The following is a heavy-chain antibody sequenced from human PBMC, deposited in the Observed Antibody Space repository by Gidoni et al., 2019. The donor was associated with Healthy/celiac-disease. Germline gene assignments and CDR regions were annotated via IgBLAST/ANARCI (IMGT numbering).Heavy chain of an antibody. CDR1: GGSFSGYY. CDR2: INHSGST. CDR3: ARGGRGLRYFDWLFLF. J-gene: IGHJ4*02. V-gene: IGHV4-34*01. D-gene: IGHD3-9*01. Sequence: QVQLQQSCPGLLQPSEPLSLTCAVYGGSFSGYYWSWIRQPPGKGLEWIGEINHSGSTNYNPSLKSRVTISVDTSKNQFSLKLSSVTAADTAVYYCARGGRGLRYFDWLFLFWGQGTLVTVSS.